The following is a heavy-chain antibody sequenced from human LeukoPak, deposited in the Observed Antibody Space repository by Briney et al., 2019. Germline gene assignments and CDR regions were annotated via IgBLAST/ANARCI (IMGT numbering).Heavy chain of an antibody. Sequence: GGSLRLSCAASGFTFSSYEMNWVRQAPGKGLEWVSYISSSGSTIYYADSVKGRFTISRDNAKNSLYLQMNSLRAEDTAVYYCAKDACSGGSCYPAYYFDYWGQGTLVTVSS. D-gene: IGHD2-15*01. CDR3: AKDACSGGSCYPAYYFDY. J-gene: IGHJ4*02. CDR2: ISSSGSTI. V-gene: IGHV3-48*03. CDR1: GFTFSSYE.